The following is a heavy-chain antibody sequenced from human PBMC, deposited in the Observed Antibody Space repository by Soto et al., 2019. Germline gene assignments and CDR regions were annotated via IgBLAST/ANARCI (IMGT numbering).Heavy chain of an antibody. CDR1: GFTFSDYS. CDR3: ARENGHCSDACNRGAFDI. V-gene: IGHV3-21*02. Sequence: EVQLVESGGGLVKPGGSPRLSCAASGFTFSDYSMLWVRQAPGKGLEWLSFIANGDNHIFYSDSVKGRFTISRDNAKNSVYLQLNSLRADDTVVYYCARENGHCSDACNRGAFDIWGQGTMVTVSS. D-gene: IGHD6-19*01. CDR2: IANGDNHI. J-gene: IGHJ3*02.